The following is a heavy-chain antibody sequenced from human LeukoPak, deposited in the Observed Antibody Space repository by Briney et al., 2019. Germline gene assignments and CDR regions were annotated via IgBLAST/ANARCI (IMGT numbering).Heavy chain of an antibody. Sequence: GGSLRLSCAASGFTFSSYAMSWVRQAPGKGLEWVSAISGSGGSTYYADSVKGRFTISRDNSKNTLYLQMNSLRAEDTAVYYCAKDLAYGAKVAWYYYYGMDVWGQGTTVTVSS. J-gene: IGHJ6*02. D-gene: IGHD4-23*01. CDR3: AKDLAYGAKVAWYYYYGMDV. CDR1: GFTFSSYA. CDR2: ISGSGGST. V-gene: IGHV3-23*01.